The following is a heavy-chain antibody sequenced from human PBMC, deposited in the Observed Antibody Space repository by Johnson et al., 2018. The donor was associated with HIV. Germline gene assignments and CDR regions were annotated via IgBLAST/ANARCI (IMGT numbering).Heavy chain of an antibody. J-gene: IGHJ3*02. CDR1: GFTFSNAW. CDR3: AKEKLELRTGAFDI. V-gene: IGHV3-64*01. D-gene: IGHD1-7*01. CDR2: ISSNGGST. Sequence: VQLVESGGGLVKPGGSLRLSCAASGFTFSNAWMSWVRQAPGKGLEYVSAISSNGGSTYYANSVKGRFTISRDNSKNTLYLQVNSLRAEDMTVYYCAKEKLELRTGAFDIWGQGT.